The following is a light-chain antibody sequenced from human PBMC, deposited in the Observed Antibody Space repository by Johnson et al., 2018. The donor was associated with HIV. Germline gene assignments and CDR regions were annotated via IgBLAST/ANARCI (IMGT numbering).Light chain of an antibody. V-gene: IGLV1-51*01. CDR3: GTWDSSLSLFV. CDR1: SSNIGNNY. J-gene: IGLJ1*01. Sequence: VLTQPPSVSAAPGQKVTISCSGSSSNIGNNYVSWYQQLPGTAPKLLIYDNNKRPSGIPDRFSGSKSGTSDTLGITGLQTGDEADYYCGTWDSSLSLFVFRAGPKVTVL. CDR2: DNN.